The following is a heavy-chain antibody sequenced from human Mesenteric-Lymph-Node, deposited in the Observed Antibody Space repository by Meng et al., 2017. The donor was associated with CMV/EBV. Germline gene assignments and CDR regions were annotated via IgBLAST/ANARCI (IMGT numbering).Heavy chain of an antibody. V-gene: IGHV4-31*02. D-gene: IGHD2-8*01. J-gene: IGHJ6*02. Sequence: ISSGGYYGSGIRQHPGKGLEWIGYIYYSGSTYYTPSRKSRVTISVDTSKNQFSLKLSSVTAADTAVYYCARDRLMYSQGDYYYGMDVWGQGTMVTVSS. CDR1: ISSGGYY. CDR3: ARDRLMYSQGDYYYGMDV. CDR2: IYYSGST.